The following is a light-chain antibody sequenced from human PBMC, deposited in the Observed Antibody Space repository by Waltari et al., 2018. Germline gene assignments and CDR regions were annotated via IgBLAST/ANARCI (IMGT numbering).Light chain of an antibody. CDR3: QHYNSYGT. V-gene: IGKV1-5*03. J-gene: IGKJ1*01. CDR1: QTISSW. Sequence: DIQMTQSPSTLSAYVGDRVTITCRASQTISSWLAWYQQKPGKATKLLIYKASSLESGVPSRFSGSGSGTEFTLTISSLQPDDFATYYCQHYNSYGTFGQGTKVEF. CDR2: KAS.